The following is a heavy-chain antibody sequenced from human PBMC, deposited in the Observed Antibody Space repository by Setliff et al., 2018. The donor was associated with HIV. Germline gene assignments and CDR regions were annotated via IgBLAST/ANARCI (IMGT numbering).Heavy chain of an antibody. D-gene: IGHD2-21*02. V-gene: IGHV4-59*08. Sequence: SETLSLTCTVSGDSINGYYWSWFRQPPGRGLEWIGYIYSSGTTKYNPSLKSRVTILVDTSKNTFSLKLSSVAAADTAVYYCAICGGDCYSLDYWGQGTLVTVSS. J-gene: IGHJ4*02. CDR2: IYSSGTT. CDR1: GDSINGYY. CDR3: AICGGDCYSLDY.